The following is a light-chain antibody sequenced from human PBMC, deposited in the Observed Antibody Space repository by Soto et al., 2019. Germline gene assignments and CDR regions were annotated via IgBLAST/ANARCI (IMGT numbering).Light chain of an antibody. CDR1: QAISVW. Sequence: DIQMTQSPSSVSASVGDRVTITCRASQAISVWLAWYQQKPGKAPKLLIYAASSLQSGVPSRFSGSGSGTDFTLTISSLQAEDFATYYCQQPNSFPYTFGQGTKVDIK. CDR2: AAS. V-gene: IGKV1D-12*01. J-gene: IGKJ2*01. CDR3: QQPNSFPYT.